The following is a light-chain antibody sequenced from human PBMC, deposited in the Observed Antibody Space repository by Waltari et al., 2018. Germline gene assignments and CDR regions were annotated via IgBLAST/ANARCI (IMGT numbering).Light chain of an antibody. CDR3: QQRSNWPPLT. J-gene: IGKJ4*01. V-gene: IGKV3-11*01. Sequence: EIVLTQSPATLSFSPWERATLSCRASQSVSSYLAWSQQKPGQAPRLLIYDASNRATGIPARFSGSGSGTDFTLTISSLEPEDFAVYYCQQRSNWPPLTFGGGTKVEIK. CDR1: QSVSSY. CDR2: DAS.